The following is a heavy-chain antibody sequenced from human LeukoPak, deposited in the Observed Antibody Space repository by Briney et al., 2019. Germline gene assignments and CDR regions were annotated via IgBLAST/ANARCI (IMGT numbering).Heavy chain of an antibody. V-gene: IGHV4-31*03. CDR3: ASRTYDSSGYYDG. J-gene: IGHJ4*02. D-gene: IGHD3-22*01. CDR2: IYFSGST. Sequence: SQTLSLTCTVSGGSISGGGYYWSWIRQHPGKGLEGIGYIYFSGSTYYNPSLKSRVTISVDTSKNQFSLKLSSVTAADTAVYYCASRTYDSSGYYDGWGQGTLVTVSS. CDR1: GGSISGGGYY.